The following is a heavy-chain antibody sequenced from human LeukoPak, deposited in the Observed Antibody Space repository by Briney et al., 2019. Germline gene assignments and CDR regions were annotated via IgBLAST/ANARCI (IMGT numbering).Heavy chain of an antibody. Sequence: PSETLSLTCTVSGGSNSSYYWSWIRQPPGKGLEWIGYIYYSGSTNYNPSLKSRVTISVDTSKNQFSLKLSSVTAADTAVYYCARVPPGYSPFPGPFDYWGQGTLVTVSS. D-gene: IGHD4-11*01. V-gene: IGHV4-59*01. CDR1: GGSNSSYY. CDR3: ARVPPGYSPFPGPFDY. CDR2: IYYSGST. J-gene: IGHJ4*02.